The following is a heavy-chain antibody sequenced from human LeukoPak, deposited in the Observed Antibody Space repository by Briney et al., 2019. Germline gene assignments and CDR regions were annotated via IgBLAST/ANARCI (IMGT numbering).Heavy chain of an antibody. CDR1: GGSISSSSYY. Sequence: KASETLSPTCTVSGGSISSSSYYWGWIRQPPGKGLEWIGTIYYTGSTHYNPSLTSRVTISVDTSKNQFSLKLTSVTAADTAVYYCARQEWYCSSTSCYGRDYWGQGTLVTVSS. D-gene: IGHD2-2*01. J-gene: IGHJ4*02. V-gene: IGHV4-39*01. CDR3: ARQEWYCSSTSCYGRDY. CDR2: IYYTGST.